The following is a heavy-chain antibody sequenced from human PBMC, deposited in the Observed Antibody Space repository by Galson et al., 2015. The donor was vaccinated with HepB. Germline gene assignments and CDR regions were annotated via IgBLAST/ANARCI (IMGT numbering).Heavy chain of an antibody. D-gene: IGHD6-19*01. CDR2: INPSGGST. CDR1: GYTFTSYY. CDR3: ARARGSGWPFDY. J-gene: IGHJ4*02. V-gene: IGHV1-46*01. Sequence: SVKVSCKASGYTFTSYYMHWVRQAPGQGLEWMGIINPSGGSTSYAQKCQGRVTMTRDTSTSTVYMELSSLRSEDTAVYYCARARGSGWPFDYWGQGTLVTVSS.